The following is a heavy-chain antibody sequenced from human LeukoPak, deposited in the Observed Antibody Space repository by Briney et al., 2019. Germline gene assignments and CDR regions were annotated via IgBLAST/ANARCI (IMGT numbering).Heavy chain of an antibody. Sequence: GGSLRLSCAASGFTFSSYAMSWVRQAPGKGLEWVSAISGSGGSTYYADSVKGRFTISRDNAKNTLYLQVSSLRAEDTAVYYCARGYCSSTSCPKAYYFDYWGQGTLVTVSS. D-gene: IGHD2-2*01. CDR2: ISGSGGST. J-gene: IGHJ4*02. V-gene: IGHV3-23*01. CDR1: GFTFSSYA. CDR3: ARGYCSSTSCPKAYYFDY.